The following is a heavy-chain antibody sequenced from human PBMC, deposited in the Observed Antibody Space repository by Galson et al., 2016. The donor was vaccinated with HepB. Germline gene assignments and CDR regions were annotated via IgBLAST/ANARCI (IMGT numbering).Heavy chain of an antibody. CDR2: IYPGDSDT. CDR3: ARLHVPFIGMSWFDP. J-gene: IGHJ5*02. V-gene: IGHV5-51*01. CDR1: GDSFTRYW. Sequence: QSGAEVTKPGESLKISCKGSGDSFTRYWIAWVRQTPVKGLEWMGSIYPGDSDTTYNPSFQGQVTISADKSISTAYVQWSSLQASDTAMYYCARLHVPFIGMSWFDPWGQGTLVTVSS. D-gene: IGHD1-26*01.